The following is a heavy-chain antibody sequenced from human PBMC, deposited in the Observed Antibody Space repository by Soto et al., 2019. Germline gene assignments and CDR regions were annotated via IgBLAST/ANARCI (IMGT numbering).Heavy chain of an antibody. D-gene: IGHD3-22*01. V-gene: IGHV3-30-3*01. CDR2: IADDGSHK. J-gene: IGHJ4*02. CDR3: ARDTLNYYDSSGYSY. Sequence: GGSLRLSCAASGLTFYNYDMTWVHQAPGKGLEWVAVIADDGSHKYYADSVKGRFTISRDNSKNTLYLQMNSLRAEDTAVYYCARDTLNYYDSSGYSYWGQGTLVTVSS. CDR1: GLTFYNYD.